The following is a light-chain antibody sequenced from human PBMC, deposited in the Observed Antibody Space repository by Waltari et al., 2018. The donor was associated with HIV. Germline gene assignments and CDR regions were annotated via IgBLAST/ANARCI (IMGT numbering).Light chain of an antibody. V-gene: IGLV2-23*02. Sequence: QSALTQPASVSGSPGQSITISCNETSSDVSTYKLVSWYQQHPGKVPKLIIYEINMRPSGVSNRVSGSKSGNMASLTISGLQAEDEAFYHCCSYAGRSTFVLFGGGTKLTVL. CDR1: SSDVSTYKL. CDR2: EIN. CDR3: CSYAGRSTFVL. J-gene: IGLJ2*01.